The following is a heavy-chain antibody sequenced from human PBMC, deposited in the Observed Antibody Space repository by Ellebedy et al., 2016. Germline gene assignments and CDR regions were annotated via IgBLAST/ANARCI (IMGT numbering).Heavy chain of an antibody. V-gene: IGHV4-59*01. CDR2: IYYSEST. J-gene: IGHJ4*02. D-gene: IGHD5-18*01. CDR1: GGSISSYY. Sequence: SETLSLTCTVSGGSISSYYWSWIRQPPGKGLEWIGYIYYSESTNYNPSLKSRVTISVDTSKNQFSLKLSSVTAADTAVYYCARERFDTAMALYYFDYWGQGSPVTVSS. CDR3: ARERFDTAMALYYFDY.